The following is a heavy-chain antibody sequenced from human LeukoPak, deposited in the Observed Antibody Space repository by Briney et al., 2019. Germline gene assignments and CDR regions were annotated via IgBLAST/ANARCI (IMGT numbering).Heavy chain of an antibody. CDR2: INHSGST. Sequence: SETLSLTCAVYGGSFSGYYWSWIRQPPGKELEWIGEINHSGSTNYNPSLKSRVTISVDTSKNQFSLKLSSVTAADTAVYYCTVVVVAATWTLIDYWGQGTLVTVSS. CDR3: TVVVVAATWTLIDY. J-gene: IGHJ4*02. D-gene: IGHD2-15*01. CDR1: GGSFSGYY. V-gene: IGHV4-34*01.